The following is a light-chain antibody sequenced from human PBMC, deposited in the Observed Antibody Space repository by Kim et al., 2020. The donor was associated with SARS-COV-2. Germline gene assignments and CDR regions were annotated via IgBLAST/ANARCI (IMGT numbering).Light chain of an antibody. J-gene: IGLJ3*02. CDR1: STNIGGGLD. Sequence: VTNTGTGSSTNIGGGLDVHWYQQLPGTAPKLLIYGNNNRPSGVPDRFSGSNSGTSASLAITGLQAEDEADYYCQSYDRSLSGFWVFGGGTKLTVL. V-gene: IGLV1-40*01. CDR2: GNN. CDR3: QSYDRSLSGFWV.